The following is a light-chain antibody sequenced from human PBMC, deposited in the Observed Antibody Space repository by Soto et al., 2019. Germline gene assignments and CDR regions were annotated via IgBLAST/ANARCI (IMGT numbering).Light chain of an antibody. CDR1: STDVGNYNF. J-gene: IGLJ2*01. CDR2: EVS. V-gene: IGLV2-23*02. CDR3: CSYAGRSTWV. Sequence: QSVLTQPASVSGSPGQSITMSCAGSSTDVGNYNFVSWYQQVPGKAPKVLIYEVSKRSPGVSNRFSGSKSGNTASLTISGLQAEDEAEYYCCSYAGRSTWVLGGGTQLTVL.